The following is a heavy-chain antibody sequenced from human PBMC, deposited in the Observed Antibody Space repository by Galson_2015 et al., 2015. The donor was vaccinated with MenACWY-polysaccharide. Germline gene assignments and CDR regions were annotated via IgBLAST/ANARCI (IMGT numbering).Heavy chain of an antibody. J-gene: IGHJ4*02. CDR1: GFTFSSYW. V-gene: IGHV3-74*01. CDR3: ATYGSGIN. Sequence: LRLSCAASGFTFSSYWMHWVRQAPGKGLVWVSNINTDGSGTSYADSVKGQFTISRDNAKNTLYLQMNSLRAEDTAVYYCATYGSGINWGQGTLVTVSS. CDR2: INTDGSGT. D-gene: IGHD3-10*01.